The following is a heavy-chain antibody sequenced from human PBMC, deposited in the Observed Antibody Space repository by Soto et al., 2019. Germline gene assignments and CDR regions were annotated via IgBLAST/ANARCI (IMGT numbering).Heavy chain of an antibody. CDR3: ARRGVRGGAVAAPPVQH. CDR2: IYYSGST. J-gene: IGHJ1*01. CDR1: GGSFSSSSYY. Sequence: QLQLQESGPGLEKPSETLSLTCTVSGGSFSSSSYYWGWIRQPPGKGLEWIGSIYYSGSTYYNPSLKRRVTISVETSKNQYSLKLSSVTAADTAVYYCARRGVRGGAVAAPPVQHWGQGTLVTVSS. V-gene: IGHV4-39*01. D-gene: IGHD6-19*01.